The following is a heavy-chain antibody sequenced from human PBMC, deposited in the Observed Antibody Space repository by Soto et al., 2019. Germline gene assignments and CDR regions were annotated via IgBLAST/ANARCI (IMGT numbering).Heavy chain of an antibody. J-gene: IGHJ4*02. D-gene: IGHD3-22*01. CDR2: ISSSGST. V-gene: IGHV3-66*01. CDR1: GFTFSDYY. CDR3: ARDRALYYYDSSGYYDY. Sequence: PGGSLRLSCAASGFTFSDYYMSWIRQAPGKGLEWVSYISSSGSTYYADSVKGRFTISRDNSKNTLYLQMNSLRAEDTAVYYCARDRALYYYDSSGYYDYWGQGTLVTVSS.